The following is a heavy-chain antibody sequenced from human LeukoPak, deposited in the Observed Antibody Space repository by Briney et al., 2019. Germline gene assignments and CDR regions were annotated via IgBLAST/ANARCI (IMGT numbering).Heavy chain of an antibody. CDR2: ISGSGSST. V-gene: IGHV3-23*01. CDR1: GFTFSSFW. Sequence: GGSLRLSCAASGFTFSSFWMHWVRQAPGKGLEWVSTISGSGSSTYYADSVKGRFTISRDNSKNTLFLHMDSLRAEDTAVYYCAKSLQGTTDYWGQGTQVTVSS. J-gene: IGHJ4*02. CDR3: AKSLQGTTDY. D-gene: IGHD1-7*01.